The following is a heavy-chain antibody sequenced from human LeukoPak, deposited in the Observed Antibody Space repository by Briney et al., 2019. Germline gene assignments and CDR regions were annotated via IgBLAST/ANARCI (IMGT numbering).Heavy chain of an antibody. J-gene: IGHJ4*02. CDR1: GFIFTNYF. V-gene: IGHV3-30*18. CDR3: AKDRIVGATRFLDF. D-gene: IGHD1-26*01. CDR2: TSFDGSNT. Sequence: GGSLRLSCAASGFIFTNYFMSWVRQAPGKGLEWVATTSFDGSNTYFSDSVRGRFTIPRDNSRNTLFLQMSSLSAEDTAVYYCAKDRIVGATRFLDFWGQGTLVTVSS.